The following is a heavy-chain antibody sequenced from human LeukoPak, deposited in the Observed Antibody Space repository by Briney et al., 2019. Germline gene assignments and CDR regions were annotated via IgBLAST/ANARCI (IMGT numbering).Heavy chain of an antibody. V-gene: IGHV3-53*01. J-gene: IGHJ4*02. CDR3: ATSTWSIWSFGY. Sequence: PGGSLRLSCAASGFIVSSNYMTWVRQAPGEGLEWVSVIHNDGSTYYTDSVKGRFTISRDNSKNTLYLQMNSLRAEDTALYYCATSTWSIWSFGYWGQGTLVTVSS. D-gene: IGHD6-13*01. CDR1: GFIVSSNY. CDR2: IHNDGST.